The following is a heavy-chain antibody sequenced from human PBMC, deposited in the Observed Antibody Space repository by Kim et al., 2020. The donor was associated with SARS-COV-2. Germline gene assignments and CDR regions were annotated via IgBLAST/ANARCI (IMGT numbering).Heavy chain of an antibody. J-gene: IGHJ3*02. D-gene: IGHD6-19*01. CDR2: IYYSGST. CDR3: ASFYSSGPTTGAFDI. Sequence: SETLSLICTVSGGSISSYYWSWIRQPPGKGLEWIGYIYYSGSTNYNPSLKSRVTISVDTSKNQFSLKLSSVTAADTAVYYCASFYSSGPTTGAFDIWGQG. V-gene: IGHV4-59*08. CDR1: GGSISSYY.